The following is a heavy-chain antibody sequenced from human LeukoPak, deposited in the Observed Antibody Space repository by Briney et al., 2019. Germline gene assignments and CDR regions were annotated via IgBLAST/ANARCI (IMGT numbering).Heavy chain of an antibody. CDR1: GGTFSSYA. CDR3: AREGVHIVVVPAAKGYFDY. D-gene: IGHD2-2*01. Sequence: ASVKVSCKASGGTFSSYAISWVRQAPGQGLEWMGGIIPIFGTANYAQKFQGRVTITADESTSTAYMELSSLRSEDTAVYYCAREGVHIVVVPAAKGYFDYWGQGTLVTVSS. J-gene: IGHJ4*02. V-gene: IGHV1-69*01. CDR2: IIPIFGTA.